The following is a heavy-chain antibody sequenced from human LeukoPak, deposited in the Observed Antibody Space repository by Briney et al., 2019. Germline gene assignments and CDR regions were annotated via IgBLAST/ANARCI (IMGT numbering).Heavy chain of an antibody. Sequence: GGSLRLSCAASGFTFSSYSMNWVRQAPGKGLEWVSSISSSSSYIYYADSVKGRFTISRDNAKNSLYLQMNSLRAEDTAVYYCARDIGKGYYDSSGYLYWGQGTLVTVSS. V-gene: IGHV3-21*01. D-gene: IGHD3-22*01. CDR3: ARDIGKGYYDSSGYLY. J-gene: IGHJ4*02. CDR2: ISSSSSYI. CDR1: GFTFSSYS.